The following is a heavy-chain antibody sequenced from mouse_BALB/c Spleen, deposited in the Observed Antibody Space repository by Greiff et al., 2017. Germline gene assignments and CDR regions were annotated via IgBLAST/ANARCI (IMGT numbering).Heavy chain of an antibody. CDR3: ARDRGFHYYAMDY. V-gene: IGHV2-9*02. J-gene: IGHJ4*01. CDR1: GFSLTSYG. CDR2: IWAGGST. Sequence: VQLQESGPGLVAPSQSLSITCTVSGFSLTSYGVHWVRQPPGKGLEWLGVIWAGGSTNYNSALMSRLSISKDNSKSQVFLKMNSLQTDDTAMYYCARDRGFHYYAMDYWGQGTSVTVSS.